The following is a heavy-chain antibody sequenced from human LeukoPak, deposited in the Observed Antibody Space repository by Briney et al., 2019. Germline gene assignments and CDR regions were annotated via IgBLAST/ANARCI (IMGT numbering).Heavy chain of an antibody. V-gene: IGHV3-74*01. CDR2: INHDGSTT. CDR1: GFTFSSSW. Sequence: GGSLRLSCAASGFTFSSSWMHWVRQAPGKGLVWVSRINHDGSTTNYVDSVKGRFTISRDNAKNTLYLQMNSLRAEDAAVFYCVRDRFYGMDVWGQGTTVTVSS. J-gene: IGHJ6*02. CDR3: VRDRFYGMDV.